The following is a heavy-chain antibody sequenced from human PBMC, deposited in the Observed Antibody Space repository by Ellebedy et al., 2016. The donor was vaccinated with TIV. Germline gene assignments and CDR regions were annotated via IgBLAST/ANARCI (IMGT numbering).Heavy chain of an antibody. V-gene: IGHV4-34*01. CDR3: ARGKARDGYKAGGFDAFDI. Sequence: SETLSLXXAVYGGSFSSYYWSWIRQPPGKGLEWIGEINHSGSTNYNPSLKSRVTISVDTSKNQFSLKLSSVTAADTAVYYCARGKARDGYKAGGFDAFDIWGQGTMVTVSS. J-gene: IGHJ3*02. CDR2: INHSGST. D-gene: IGHD5-24*01. CDR1: GGSFSSYY.